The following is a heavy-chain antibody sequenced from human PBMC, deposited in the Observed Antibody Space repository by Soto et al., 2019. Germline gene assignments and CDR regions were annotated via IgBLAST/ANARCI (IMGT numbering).Heavy chain of an antibody. CDR2: IFYTGGS. J-gene: IGHJ6*02. CDR3: VRQGIGYVHGLVDV. V-gene: IGHV4-61*03. CDR1: GGSVSSVANY. Sequence: TLSLSCNVSGGSVSSVANYLNWIRQPPGKGLEWIGYIFYTGGSDYNPSLESRVTISADTSTNIISLTLTSVTAADTAVYYCVRQGIGYVHGLVDVWGQGTTVTVSS. D-gene: IGHD5-12*01.